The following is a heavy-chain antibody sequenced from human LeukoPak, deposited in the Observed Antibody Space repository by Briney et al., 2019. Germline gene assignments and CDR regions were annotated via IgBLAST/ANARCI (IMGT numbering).Heavy chain of an antibody. V-gene: IGHV3-74*01. Sequence: SGGSLRLSCAASGFTLSSYWMHWVRQAPGKGLMWVSRINSDGSITNYADSVKGRFTISRDNAKNTLYLQMNSLRAEDTAVYYCARVRATFSPHFDNWGQGTPVTVSS. CDR1: GFTLSSYW. CDR3: ARVRATFSPHFDN. D-gene: IGHD5-12*01. CDR2: INSDGSIT. J-gene: IGHJ4*02.